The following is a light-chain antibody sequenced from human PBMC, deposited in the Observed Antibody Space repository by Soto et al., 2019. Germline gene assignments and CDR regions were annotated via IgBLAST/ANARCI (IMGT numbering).Light chain of an antibody. CDR1: QGVGST. CDR3: QHYLTWPLT. V-gene: IGKV3-15*01. J-gene: IGKJ4*01. Sequence: ELVLTQSPATLSVSPGERATLSRRASQGVGSTLAWYQQEPGRAPRLLIYDASTRATGIPARFSGAGSGTEFTLTISGLQSDDFAVYYCQHYLTWPLTFGGGTRVEI. CDR2: DAS.